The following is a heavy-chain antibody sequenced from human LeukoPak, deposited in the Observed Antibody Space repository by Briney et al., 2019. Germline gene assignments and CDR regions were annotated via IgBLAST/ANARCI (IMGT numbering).Heavy chain of an antibody. D-gene: IGHD3-22*01. CDR2: INPSSGGT. Sequence: ASVKVSCKASGYTFTAYYMHWVRQAPGQGLEWMGWINPSSGGTDYAQNFRGRVTMTRDTSISTAYMELSRLRSDDTAVYYCARFDSSGYSLDYWGQGTLVTVSS. CDR1: GYTFTAYY. CDR3: ARFDSSGYSLDY. J-gene: IGHJ4*02. V-gene: IGHV1-2*02.